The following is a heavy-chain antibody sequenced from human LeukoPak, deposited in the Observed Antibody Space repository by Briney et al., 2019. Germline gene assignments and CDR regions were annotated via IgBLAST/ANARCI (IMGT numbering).Heavy chain of an antibody. CDR1: GFTFSSYG. D-gene: IGHD3-22*01. CDR3: AKDSIYDSSGGYMDV. J-gene: IGHJ6*03. V-gene: IGHV3-30*02. CDR2: IRYDGSNK. Sequence: GGSLRLSCAASGFTFSSYGMHWVRQAPGKGLEWVAFIRYDGSNKYYADSVKGRFTISRDNSKNTLYLQMNSLRAEDTAVYYCAKDSIYDSSGGYMDVWGKGTTVTISS.